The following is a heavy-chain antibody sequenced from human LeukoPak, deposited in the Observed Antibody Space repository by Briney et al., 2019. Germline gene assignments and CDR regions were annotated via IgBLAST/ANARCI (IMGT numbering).Heavy chain of an antibody. D-gene: IGHD1-26*01. CDR3: ANSFKVGVTDAFDI. CDR1: GFIVNSNY. J-gene: IGHJ3*02. V-gene: IGHV3-53*01. CDR2: LYSDDTT. Sequence: GGSLRLSCAASGFIVNSNYMNWVRQAPGKGLEWVSVLYSDDTTYYADSVKGRFTISRDNSKNTLYLQMNNLRAEDTAVYYCANSFKVGVTDAFDIWGQGTMVTVSS.